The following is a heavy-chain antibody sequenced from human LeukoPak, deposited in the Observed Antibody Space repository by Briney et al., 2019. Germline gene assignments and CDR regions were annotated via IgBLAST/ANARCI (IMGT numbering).Heavy chain of an antibody. CDR3: ARGEGSWIYYYGMDV. CDR2: IYYSGST. J-gene: IGHJ6*02. Sequence: SETLSLTCTVSGGSISSYYWSWIRQPPGKGLEWIGYIYYSGSTNYNPSLKSRVTISVDTSKNQFSLKLSSVTAADTAVYYCARGEGSWIYYYGMDVWGQGTTITVSS. CDR1: GGSISSYY. D-gene: IGHD6-13*01. V-gene: IGHV4-59*01.